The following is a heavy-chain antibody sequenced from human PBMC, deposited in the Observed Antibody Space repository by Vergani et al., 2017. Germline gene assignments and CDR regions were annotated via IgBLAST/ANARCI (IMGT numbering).Heavy chain of an antibody. CDR3: ATYCSSTSCHQRSAFDI. V-gene: IGHV1-3*01. J-gene: IGHJ3*02. CDR1: GYTFTSYA. D-gene: IGHD2-2*01. CDR2: INAGNGNT. Sequence: QVQLVQSGAEVKKPGASVKVSCKASGYTFTSYAMHWVRQAPGQRLEWMGWINAGNGNTKYSQKFQGRVTITRDTSASPAYMELSSMRSEDTAVYYCATYCSSTSCHQRSAFDIWGQGTMVTVSS.